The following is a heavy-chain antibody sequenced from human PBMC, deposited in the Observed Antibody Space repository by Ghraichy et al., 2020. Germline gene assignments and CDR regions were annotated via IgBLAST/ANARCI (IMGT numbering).Heavy chain of an antibody. Sequence: GGSLRLSCVGSGFTISSYSMNWVRQSPGKGLEWVSYITSSSRTISYADSVKGRFTISRDNDQNSLYLQMNSLRDEDTAVYYCARGSKVVRFFYYDGMDVWGQGTTVTVSS. J-gene: IGHJ6*02. CDR1: GFTISSYS. V-gene: IGHV3-48*02. CDR2: ITSSSRTI. CDR3: ARGSKVVRFFYYDGMDV. D-gene: IGHD4-23*01.